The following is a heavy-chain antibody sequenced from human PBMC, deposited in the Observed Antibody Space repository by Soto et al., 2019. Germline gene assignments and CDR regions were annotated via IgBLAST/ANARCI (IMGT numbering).Heavy chain of an antibody. J-gene: IGHJ4*02. CDR1: GGSLSGFH. D-gene: IGHD6-19*01. Sequence: SETLSLTCTVSGGSLSGFHWSWIRQPPGKGLEWIAFIYYSGSGNYNPSLKSRVTMLVDTSKNQFSLKLTSVTTADTAVYFCARVGVAVAATGFGFFDYWGQGALVTVSS. CDR3: ARVGVAVAATGFGFFDY. CDR2: IYYSGSG. V-gene: IGHV4-59*01.